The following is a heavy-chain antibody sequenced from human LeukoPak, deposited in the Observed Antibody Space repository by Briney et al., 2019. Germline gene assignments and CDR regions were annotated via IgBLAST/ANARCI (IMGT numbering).Heavy chain of an antibody. V-gene: IGHV1-69*13. CDR3: AREESIGSYQFLHDY. CDR1: GYTFTSYG. D-gene: IGHD1-26*01. J-gene: IGHJ4*02. Sequence: GASVKVSCKASGYTFTSYGISWVRQAPGQGLEWMGGIIPIFGTANYAQKFQGRVTITADESTSTAYMEVRSLRSDDTAVYYCAREESIGSYQFLHDYWGQGTLVTVSS. CDR2: IIPIFGTA.